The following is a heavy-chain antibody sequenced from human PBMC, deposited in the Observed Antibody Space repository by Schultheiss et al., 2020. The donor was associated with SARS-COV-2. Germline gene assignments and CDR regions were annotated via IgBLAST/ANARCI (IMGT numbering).Heavy chain of an antibody. CDR3: ARPMVRGANWFDP. V-gene: IGHV3-20*04. Sequence: GGSLRLSCAASGFTFDDYGMSWVRQAPGKGLEWVSAISGSGGSTYYADSVKGRFTISRDNAKNSLYLQMNSLRAEDTAVYYCARPMVRGANWFDPWGQGTLVTVSS. J-gene: IGHJ5*02. CDR1: GFTFDDYG. D-gene: IGHD3-10*01. CDR2: ISGSGGST.